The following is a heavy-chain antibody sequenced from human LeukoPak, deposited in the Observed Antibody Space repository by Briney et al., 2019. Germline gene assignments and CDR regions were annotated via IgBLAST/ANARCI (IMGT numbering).Heavy chain of an antibody. CDR2: INPNSGGT. CDR3: ARSPTFLGWLGDAFDI. D-gene: IGHD3-3*01. CDR1: GYTFTGYY. Sequence: ASVKVSCKASGYTFTGYYMHWVRQAPGQGLEWMGWINPNSGGTNYAQKFQGRVTMTRDTSISTAYMELSRLRSDDTAVYYCARSPTFLGWLGDAFDIWGQGTMVTVSS. V-gene: IGHV1-2*02. J-gene: IGHJ3*02.